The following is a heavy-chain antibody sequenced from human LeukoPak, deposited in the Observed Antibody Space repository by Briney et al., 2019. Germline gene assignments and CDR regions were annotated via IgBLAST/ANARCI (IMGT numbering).Heavy chain of an antibody. Sequence: GGSLRLSCAASGFTFSDYYMSWIRQAPGKGLEWVSVIYSGGSTYYADSVKGRFTISRDNSKNTLYLQMNSLRAEDTAVYYCAKDPLNRGPDYYYGMDVWGQGTTVTVSS. J-gene: IGHJ6*02. V-gene: IGHV3-66*01. CDR2: IYSGGST. CDR1: GFTFSDYY. CDR3: AKDPLNRGPDYYYGMDV.